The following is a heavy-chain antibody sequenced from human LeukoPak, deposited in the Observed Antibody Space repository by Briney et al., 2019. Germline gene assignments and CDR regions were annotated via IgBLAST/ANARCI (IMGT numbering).Heavy chain of an antibody. CDR2: IYYSGST. J-gene: IGHJ3*02. CDR1: GGSFSSYY. V-gene: IGHV4-59*01. Sequence: SETLSLTCTVSGGSFSSYYWSWIRQPPGKGLEWIGYIYYSGSTNYSPSLKSRVTISVDTSKNQFSLKLSSVTAADTAVYYCARRLGYCSSTSCPITAFDIWGQGTMVTVSS. D-gene: IGHD2-2*01. CDR3: ARRLGYCSSTSCPITAFDI.